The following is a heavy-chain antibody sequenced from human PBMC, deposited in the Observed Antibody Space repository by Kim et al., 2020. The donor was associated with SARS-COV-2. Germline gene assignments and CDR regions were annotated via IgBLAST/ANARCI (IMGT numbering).Heavy chain of an antibody. V-gene: IGHV3-30*04. Sequence: GGSLRLSCAVSGLTFNAYAMHWVRQAPGKGLEWVADISYDGSNKYYADSVKGRFTISRDNSKNTLYLQMNSLRIEDTAVYYCAKSCSGSYFGFDFWGHGTLVTVSS. J-gene: IGHJ4*03. CDR3: AKSCSGSYFGFDF. CDR2: ISYDGSNK. D-gene: IGHD1-26*01. CDR1: GLTFNAYA.